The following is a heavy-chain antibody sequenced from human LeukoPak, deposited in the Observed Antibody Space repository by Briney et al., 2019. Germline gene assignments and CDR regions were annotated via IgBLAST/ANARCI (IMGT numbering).Heavy chain of an antibody. D-gene: IGHD3-9*01. V-gene: IGHV1-2*02. Sequence: ASVKVSCKASGYTFTGYYMHWVRQAPGQGLEWMGWINPNSGGTNYAQKFQGRVTMTRDTSISTAYMELSRLRPDDTAVYYCARGDHYDILTGYQTPSHLSDYWGQGTLVTVSS. CDR1: GYTFTGYY. CDR2: INPNSGGT. CDR3: ARGDHYDILTGYQTPSHLSDY. J-gene: IGHJ4*02.